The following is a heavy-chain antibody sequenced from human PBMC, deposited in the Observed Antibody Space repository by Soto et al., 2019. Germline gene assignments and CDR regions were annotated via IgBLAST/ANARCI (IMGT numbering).Heavy chain of an antibody. V-gene: IGHV4-4*02. J-gene: IGHJ6*02. Sequence: ETLSLTCTVSGDSISSDNYYWSWVRQPPGKGLEWIGEIYHSGSTNHNTSLKSRVTISVDKSKNQFSLKVTSVTAADTAVYYCARVSGSYYYGMDVWGQGTRVTVSS. CDR3: ARVSGSYYYGMDV. CDR1: GDSISSDNY. CDR2: IYHSGST.